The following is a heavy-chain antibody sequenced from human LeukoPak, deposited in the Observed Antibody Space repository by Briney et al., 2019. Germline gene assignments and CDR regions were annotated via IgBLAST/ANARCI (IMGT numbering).Heavy chain of an antibody. CDR1: GGSISSYY. V-gene: IGHV4-59*01. J-gene: IGHJ4*02. Sequence: SETLSLTCTVSGGSISSYYWSWIRQPPGKGLEWIGYIYYSGSTNYNPSLKSRVTISVDTSKNQFSLKLSSVTAADTAVYYCARGRRTYCSGGSCYYFDYWGQGTLVTVSS. D-gene: IGHD2-15*01. CDR3: ARGRRTYCSGGSCYYFDY. CDR2: IYYSGST.